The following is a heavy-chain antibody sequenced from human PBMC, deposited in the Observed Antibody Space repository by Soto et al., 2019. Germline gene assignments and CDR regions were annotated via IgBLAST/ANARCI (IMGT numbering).Heavy chain of an antibody. CDR3: TTRIAAAGTSVFYY. D-gene: IGHD6-13*01. Sequence: EVQLVESGGGLVKRGGSLRLSCTASGFTFSNAWMNWVRQAPGKGLEWVGRIKSKTDGGTTDYAAPVKGRFTISRDDSKNTLYLQMNSLKTEDTAVYYCTTRIAAAGTSVFYYWGQGTLVTVSS. CDR1: GFTFSNAW. J-gene: IGHJ4*02. CDR2: IKSKTDGGTT. V-gene: IGHV3-15*07.